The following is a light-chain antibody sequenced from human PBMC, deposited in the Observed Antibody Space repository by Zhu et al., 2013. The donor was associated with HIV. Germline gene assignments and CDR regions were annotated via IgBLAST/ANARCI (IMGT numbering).Light chain of an antibody. CDR2: GAS. CDR3: QQYNIHPWT. J-gene: IGKJ1*01. Sequence: ENVLTQSPGTLSLSPGERATLSCRASQSVGSRYLAWYQQKPGQAPRLLIYGASTRATGIPARFSGSGSGTEFTLTITSLQSEDFAVYYCQQYNIHPWTFGHGTKVEIK. CDR1: QSVGSRY. V-gene: IGKV3-15*01.